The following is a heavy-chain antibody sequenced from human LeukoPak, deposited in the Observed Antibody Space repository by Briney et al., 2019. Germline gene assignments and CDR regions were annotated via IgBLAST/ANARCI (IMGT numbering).Heavy chain of an antibody. CDR3: AQSLGSGNWIGNWFDP. V-gene: IGHV4-39*01. CDR2: IYYTGRT. Sequence: PSETLSLTCTVSGGSISSSSHSWGWIRQPPGKGLEWTGTIYYTGRTYYNPSLESRLTISVDTSKNQFSLKLTSVTAADTAIYYCAQSLGSGNWIGNWFDPWGQGTLETVAS. D-gene: IGHD1-1*01. CDR1: GGSISSSSHS. J-gene: IGHJ5*02.